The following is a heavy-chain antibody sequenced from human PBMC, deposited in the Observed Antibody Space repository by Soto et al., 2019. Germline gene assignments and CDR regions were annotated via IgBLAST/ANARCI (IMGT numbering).Heavy chain of an antibody. CDR3: AKGGDYDFWSSYKYWFDP. CDR1: GFTFSSYA. Sequence: GGSLRLSCAASGFTFSSYAMSWVRQAPGKGLEWVSTISGSGGSTYYADSVKGRFTISRDNSKNTLYLQMNSLRAEDTAVYYCAKGGDYDFWSSYKYWFDPWGQGTLVTAPQ. D-gene: IGHD3-3*01. V-gene: IGHV3-23*01. J-gene: IGHJ5*02. CDR2: ISGSGGST.